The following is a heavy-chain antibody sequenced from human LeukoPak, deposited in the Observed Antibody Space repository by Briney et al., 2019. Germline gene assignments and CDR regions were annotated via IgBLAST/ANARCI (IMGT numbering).Heavy chain of an antibody. CDR3: ARDKGGMVPFDH. D-gene: IGHD3-10*01. CDR1: GFTLSNYA. V-gene: IGHV3-23*01. CDR2: IAVTGGT. J-gene: IGHJ4*02. Sequence: GGSLRLSCTASGFTLSNYAMSWVRQGPGKGLEWVSAIAVTGGTYHADSVRGRLTISRDSSKNTLYLQMNSLRPEDTAMYFCARDKGGMVPFDHWGQGTLVTVSS.